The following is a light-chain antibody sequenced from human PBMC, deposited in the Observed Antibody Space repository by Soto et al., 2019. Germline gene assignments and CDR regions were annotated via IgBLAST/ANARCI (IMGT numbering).Light chain of an antibody. CDR2: GAS. J-gene: IGKJ1*01. Sequence: EIVLTQSPDTLSFSPGERATLSCRASQSVDSSYLAWYQQTPGQPPRLLMYGASNRATGIPDRFSGSGSGTDFTLTISRLEPEDFAGYYCQQYGNSPPTFGQGTKVDIK. CDR3: QQYGNSPPT. V-gene: IGKV3-20*01. CDR1: QSVDSSY.